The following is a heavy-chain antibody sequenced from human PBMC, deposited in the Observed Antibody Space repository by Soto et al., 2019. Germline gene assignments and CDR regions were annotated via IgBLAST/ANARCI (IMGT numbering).Heavy chain of an antibody. D-gene: IGHD2-21*01. J-gene: IGHJ4*02. V-gene: IGHV4-30-4*01. CDR3: VRRGVKTMTRPFDS. CDR1: GVSISTADYF. CDR2: VYYNGTT. Sequence: QVQLKESGPGLVKPSQTLSITCAVSGVSISTADYFCSWVRQPPEMGLEWIGYVYYNGTTYLNPSLKSRLSTSEDSSTNQFSLKLKSVTDADTAVYYCVRRGVKTMTRPFDSWCQGTLVTVSS.